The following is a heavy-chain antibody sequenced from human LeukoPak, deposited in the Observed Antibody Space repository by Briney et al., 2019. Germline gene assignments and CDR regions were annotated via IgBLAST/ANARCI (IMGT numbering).Heavy chain of an antibody. J-gene: IGHJ4*02. CDR2: IYYNGRA. D-gene: IGHD3-10*01. Sequence: SETLSLTCTVSGGSMSGYDCSWLRQPPGEGLEWIGYIYYNGRANYNPSLKSRVTISADTSRNQFSLKLTSVTAADTAVYYCARVDYYGSGGIFDRWGQGILVTVSS. CDR3: ARVDYYGSGGIFDR. V-gene: IGHV4-59*01. CDR1: GGSMSGYD.